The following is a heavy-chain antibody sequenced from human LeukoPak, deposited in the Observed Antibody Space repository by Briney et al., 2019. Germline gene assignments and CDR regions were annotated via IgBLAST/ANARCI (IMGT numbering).Heavy chain of an antibody. CDR2: INDDGSAK. J-gene: IGHJ4*02. Sequence: PGGSLRLSCAASGFTFSNYWMHWVRQVPGKGLVWVSRINDDGSAKFYADSVKGRFTISRDNAKNTLFLQINSLRAEDTAVYYCAREILAPGKTHDYWGQGTLVTVSS. V-gene: IGHV3-74*01. CDR1: GFTFSNYW. CDR3: AREILAPGKTHDY.